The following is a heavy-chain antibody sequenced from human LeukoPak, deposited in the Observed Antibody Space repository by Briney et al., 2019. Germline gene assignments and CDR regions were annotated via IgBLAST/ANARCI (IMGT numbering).Heavy chain of an antibody. CDR2: ISSSSSTI. V-gene: IGHV3-48*01. CDR1: GFTFSSYS. CDR3: AREVRVTTVTPRSYGTDV. D-gene: IGHD4-11*01. J-gene: IGHJ6*02. Sequence: RPGGSLRLSCAASGFTFSSYSMNWVRQAPGKGLEWVSYISSSSSTIYYADSVKGRFTISRDNAKNSLYLQMNSLRAEDTAVYYCAREVRVTTVTPRSYGTDVWGQGTTVTVSS.